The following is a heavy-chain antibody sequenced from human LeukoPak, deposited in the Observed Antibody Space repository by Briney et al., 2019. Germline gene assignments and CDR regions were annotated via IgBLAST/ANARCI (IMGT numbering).Heavy chain of an antibody. CDR2: INWNGGST. V-gene: IGHV3-20*04. Sequence: GGSLRLSCAASGFTFDDYGMSWVRQAPGKGLEWVSGINWNGGSTGYADSVKGRFTISRDNAKNSLYLQMNSLRAEDTALYYCARDTYYYDSSATTGDFDYWGQGTLVTVSS. D-gene: IGHD3-22*01. J-gene: IGHJ4*02. CDR1: GFTFDDYG. CDR3: ARDTYYYDSSATTGDFDY.